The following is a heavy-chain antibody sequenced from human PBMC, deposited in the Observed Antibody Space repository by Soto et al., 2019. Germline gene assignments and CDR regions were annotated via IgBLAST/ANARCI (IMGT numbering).Heavy chain of an antibody. D-gene: IGHD5-12*01. CDR3: ARIGAEWLRRSGYSFDY. CDR1: GYSISSSNW. V-gene: IGHV4-28*01. Sequence: PSETLSLTCAVSGYSISSSNWWGWIRQPPGKGLEWIGYIYYSGSTYYNPSLKSRVTMSVDTSKNQFSLKLSSVTAVDTAVYYCARIGAEWLRRSGYSFDYWGQGTLVTAPQ. CDR2: IYYSGST. J-gene: IGHJ4*02.